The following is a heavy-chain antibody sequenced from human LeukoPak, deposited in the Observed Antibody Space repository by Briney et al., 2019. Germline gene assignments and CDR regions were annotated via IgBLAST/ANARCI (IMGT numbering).Heavy chain of an antibody. CDR2: IYYSGST. J-gene: IGHJ4*02. Sequence: SETLSLTCTVSGGSISSSSYYWGWIRQPPGKGLEWIGSIYYSGSTYYNPSLKSRVTISVDTSKNQFSLKLSSVTAADTAVYYCARQVVVVTIANFDYWGQGTLVTVSS. D-gene: IGHD3-22*01. CDR1: GGSISSSSYY. CDR3: ARQVVVVTIANFDY. V-gene: IGHV4-39*01.